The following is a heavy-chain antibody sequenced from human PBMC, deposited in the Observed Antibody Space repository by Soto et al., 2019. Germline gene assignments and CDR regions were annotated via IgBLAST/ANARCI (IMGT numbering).Heavy chain of an antibody. J-gene: IGHJ4*02. Sequence: GGSLRLSCAASGFTFSSYYMSWIRQAPGKGLEWVSYISSSGSTIYYADSVKGRFTISRDNAKNSLYLQMNSLRAEDTAVYYCARVSGYYSPNSLWWGQGTLVTVSS. CDR3: ARVSGYYSPNSLW. CDR2: ISSSGSTI. CDR1: GFTFSSYY. V-gene: IGHV3-11*01. D-gene: IGHD3-3*01.